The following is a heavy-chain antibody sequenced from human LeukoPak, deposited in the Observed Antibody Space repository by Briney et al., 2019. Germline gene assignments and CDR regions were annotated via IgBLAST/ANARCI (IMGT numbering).Heavy chain of an antibody. CDR3: ARGYRDSSSWGVDY. V-gene: IGHV3-23*01. J-gene: IGHJ4*02. CDR1: DFTFNNYA. Sequence: GGSLRLSCAGSDFTFNNYAMNWVRQAPGKGLEWVSAIGGGGADTYYADSVKGRFTISRDNSKNTLYLQLSSLRAEDTAVYYCARGYRDSSSWGVDYWGQGTLVTVSS. D-gene: IGHD6-13*01. CDR2: IGGGGADT.